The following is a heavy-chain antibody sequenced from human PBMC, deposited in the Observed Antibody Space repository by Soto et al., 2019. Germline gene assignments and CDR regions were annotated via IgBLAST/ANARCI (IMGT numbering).Heavy chain of an antibody. Sequence: QVQLQESGPGLVKPSQTLSLTCTVSGGSISSGNYYWSWIRQPPGKGLEWIGFISYSGSTYYSTSLKSRVTISVDTSNSQFSLNLSFVTAADTAVYYCATMGTPATGLYFFDYWGQGSLVTVSS. D-gene: IGHD2-15*01. CDR3: ATMGTPATGLYFFDY. CDR1: GGSISSGNYY. CDR2: ISYSGST. J-gene: IGHJ4*02. V-gene: IGHV4-30-4*01.